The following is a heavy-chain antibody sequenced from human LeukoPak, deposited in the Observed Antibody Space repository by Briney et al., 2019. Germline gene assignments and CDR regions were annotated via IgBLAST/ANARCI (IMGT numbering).Heavy chain of an antibody. D-gene: IGHD6-6*01. Sequence: PGRSLRLSCTASGFTFGDYAMSWFRQAPGKGLEYVSAISSNGSSTYYANSVKGRFTISRDNSKNTLFLQMGSLRAEDMAVYYCARGGSIAARPIDYWGQGTLVTVSS. V-gene: IGHV3-64*01. CDR1: GFTFGDYA. J-gene: IGHJ4*02. CDR2: ISSNGSST. CDR3: ARGGSIAARPIDY.